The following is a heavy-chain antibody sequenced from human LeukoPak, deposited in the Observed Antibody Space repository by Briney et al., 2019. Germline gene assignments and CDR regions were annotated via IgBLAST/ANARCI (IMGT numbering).Heavy chain of an antibody. Sequence: GGSLRLSCAAPGFTFSSYAMSWVRQAPGKGLEWVSAISGSGGSTYYADSVKGRFTISRDNSKNTLYLQMNSLRAEDTAVYYCARDRRADSSGYPRGFDYWGQGTLVTVSS. J-gene: IGHJ4*02. CDR2: ISGSGGST. V-gene: IGHV3-23*01. CDR1: GFTFSSYA. CDR3: ARDRRADSSGYPRGFDY. D-gene: IGHD3-22*01.